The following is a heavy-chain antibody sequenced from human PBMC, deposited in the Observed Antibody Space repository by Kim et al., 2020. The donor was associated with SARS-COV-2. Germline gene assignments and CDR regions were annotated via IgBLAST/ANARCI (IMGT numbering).Heavy chain of an antibody. CDR3: ARPIPGGATVDY. V-gene: IGHV5-51*01. Sequence: RYRPSFQGQVTISADKSISTAYLQWSSLKASDTAMYYCARPIPGGATVDYWGQGTLVTVSS. J-gene: IGHJ4*02. D-gene: IGHD1-26*01.